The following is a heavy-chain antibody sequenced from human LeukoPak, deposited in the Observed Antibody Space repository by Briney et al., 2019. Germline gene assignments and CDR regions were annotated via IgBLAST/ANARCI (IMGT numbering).Heavy chain of an antibody. CDR1: GKTLIYLS. V-gene: IGHV1-24*01. CDR2: SDPEDGER. D-gene: IGHD5-18*01. Sequence: ASVKVSCKVSGKTLIYLSIHWLRQPPGKGLEGRGGSDPEDGERIYAQMLQGRVTMTEDTSIDTAYMELSSLRSEDTAVYYCVTGFTTMAVDYFDYWGQGTLVTVSP. J-gene: IGHJ4*02. CDR3: VTGFTTMAVDYFDY.